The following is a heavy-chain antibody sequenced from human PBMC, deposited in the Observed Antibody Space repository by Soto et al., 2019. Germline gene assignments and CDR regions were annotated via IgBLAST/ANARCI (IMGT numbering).Heavy chain of an antibody. CDR2: IYYSGST. J-gene: IGHJ5*02. D-gene: IGHD3-3*01. V-gene: IGHV4-59*08. Sequence: QVQLQESGPGLVKPSETLSLTCTVSGGSISSYYWSWIRQPPGKGLEWIGYIYYSGSTNYNPSLKSRVTISVDTSKNQFSLKLSSVTAADTAVYYCARLRSRFLEWGFDPWGQGTLVTVSS. CDR3: ARLRSRFLEWGFDP. CDR1: GGSISSYY.